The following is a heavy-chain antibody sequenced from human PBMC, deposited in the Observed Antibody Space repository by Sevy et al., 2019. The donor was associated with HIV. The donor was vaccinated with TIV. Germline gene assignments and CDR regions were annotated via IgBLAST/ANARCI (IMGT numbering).Heavy chain of an antibody. CDR2: IKQDGSEK. Sequence: GGSLRLSCTVSGLTFRNFWMSWVRQAPGKGLEWVANIKQDGSEKYYADSVRGRFTLSRDNAKNSLYLQVNSLRDDDTAVYCCARSYFGSGTSYGMDVWGQGTTVTVSS. J-gene: IGHJ6*02. V-gene: IGHV3-7*01. CDR3: ARSYFGSGTSYGMDV. CDR1: GLTFRNFW. D-gene: IGHD3-10*01.